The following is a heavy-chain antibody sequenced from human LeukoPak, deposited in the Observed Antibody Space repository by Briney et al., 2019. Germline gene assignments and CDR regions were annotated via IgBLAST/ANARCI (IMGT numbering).Heavy chain of an antibody. Sequence: GASVKVSCKASGYTFISYAMHWVRQAPGQRLEWMGWINAGNGNTKYSQKFQGRVTITRDTSASTAYMELSSLRSEDTAVYYCARVIRSGWYYFDYWGQGTLVTVSS. CDR2: INAGNGNT. CDR1: GYTFISYA. V-gene: IGHV1-3*01. CDR3: ARVIRSGWYYFDY. J-gene: IGHJ4*02. D-gene: IGHD6-19*01.